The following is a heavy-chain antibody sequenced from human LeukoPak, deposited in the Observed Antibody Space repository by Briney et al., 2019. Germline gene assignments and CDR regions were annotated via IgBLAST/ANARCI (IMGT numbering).Heavy chain of an antibody. Sequence: SQTLSLTCNVSGVSISSGSYYYSWIRQPAGKGLEWIGRVFTSGSTNYNPSLRSRVTISLDTSKTQFALKLSSVTAADTAVYYCARESGSGTYNYWGQGTLVTVSS. CDR3: ARESGSGTYNY. CDR2: VFTSGST. J-gene: IGHJ4*02. D-gene: IGHD3-10*01. V-gene: IGHV4-61*02. CDR1: GVSISSGSYY.